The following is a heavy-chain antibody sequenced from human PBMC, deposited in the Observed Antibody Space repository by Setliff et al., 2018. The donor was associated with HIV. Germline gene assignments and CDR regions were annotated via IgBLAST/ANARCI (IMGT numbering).Heavy chain of an antibody. CDR1: GYTFTDYY. V-gene: IGHV1-2*04. J-gene: IGHJ4*02. CDR3: ARDYYGSSGYPIATYYFDY. Sequence: ASVKVSCKASGYTFTDYYMHWVRQAPGQGLEWMEWINPNSGGTNFAQKFQGWVTMTRDTSISTAYMELSRLRSDDTAVYYCARDYYGSSGYPIATYYFDYWGQGTLVTVSS. CDR2: INPNSGGT. D-gene: IGHD3-22*01.